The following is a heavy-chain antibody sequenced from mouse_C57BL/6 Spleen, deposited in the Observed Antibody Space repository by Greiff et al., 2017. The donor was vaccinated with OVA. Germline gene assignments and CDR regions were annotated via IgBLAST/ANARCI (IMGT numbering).Heavy chain of an antibody. V-gene: IGHV1-59*01. CDR3: ARKGILSYFDY. Sequence: QVQLQQPGAELVRPGTSVKLSCKASGYTFTSYWMHWVKQRPGQGLEWIGVIDPSDSYTNYNQKFKGKATLTVDTSSSTAYMQLSSLTSEDSAVYYCARKGILSYFDYWGQGTTLTVSS. CDR1: GYTFTSYW. CDR2: IDPSDSYT. J-gene: IGHJ2*01. D-gene: IGHD1-1*02.